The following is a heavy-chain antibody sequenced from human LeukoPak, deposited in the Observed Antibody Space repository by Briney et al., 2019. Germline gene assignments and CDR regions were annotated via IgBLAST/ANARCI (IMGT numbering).Heavy chain of an antibody. D-gene: IGHD4-23*01. V-gene: IGHV3-48*04. J-gene: IGHJ4*02. Sequence: GGSLRLSCAASGFTFSRYGMNWVRQAPGKGLEWLSYISGSSSTIYCADSVKGRFTISRDNAKNSLYLQMNSLRAEDTAVYYCATVVAPTRYYFDYWGQGTLVTVSS. CDR3: ATVVAPTRYYFDY. CDR1: GFTFSRYG. CDR2: ISGSSSTI.